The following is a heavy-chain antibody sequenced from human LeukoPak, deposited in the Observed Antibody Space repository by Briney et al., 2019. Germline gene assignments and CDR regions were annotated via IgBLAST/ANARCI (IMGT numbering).Heavy chain of an antibody. V-gene: IGHV1-46*01. D-gene: IGHD2-2*01. CDR3: AREGDVVVPAASQYYYYMDV. Sequence: AASVKVSCKASGYTFTSYYMHWVRQAPGQGLEWMGIINPSGGSTSYAQKFQGRVTMTRDMSTSTAYMELSSLRSEDTAVYYCAREGDVVVPAASQYYYYMDVWGKGTTVTVSS. CDR2: INPSGGST. J-gene: IGHJ6*03. CDR1: GYTFTSYY.